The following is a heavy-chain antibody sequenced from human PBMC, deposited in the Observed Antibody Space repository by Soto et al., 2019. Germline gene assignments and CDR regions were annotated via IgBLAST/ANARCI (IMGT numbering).Heavy chain of an antibody. V-gene: IGHV1-3*01. CDR1: GYTFTSYT. CDR2: INAGNGNT. J-gene: IGHJ4*02. D-gene: IGHD3-10*01. Sequence: NVSSTGSGYTFTSYTINWGRPAPGQRLGWMGWINAGNGNTKYSQKFQGRVTITRDTSASTAYMELSSLRSEDTAVYYCARSPGGPMAPGDYWGQGTLVTVSS. CDR3: ARSPGGPMAPGDY.